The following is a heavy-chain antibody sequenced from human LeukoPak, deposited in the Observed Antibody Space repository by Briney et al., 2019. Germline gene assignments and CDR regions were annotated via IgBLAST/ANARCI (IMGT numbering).Heavy chain of an antibody. CDR3: ARDGYDSSGYSNYFDY. CDR2: IYSGGST. J-gene: IGHJ4*02. Sequence: GGSLRLSCAASGFTVSSNYMSWVRQAPGKELEWVSVIYSGGSTYYADSVKGRFTISRHNSKNTLYLQMNSLRAEDTAVYYCARDGYDSSGYSNYFDYWGQGTLVTVPS. D-gene: IGHD3-22*01. V-gene: IGHV3-53*04. CDR1: GFTVSSNY.